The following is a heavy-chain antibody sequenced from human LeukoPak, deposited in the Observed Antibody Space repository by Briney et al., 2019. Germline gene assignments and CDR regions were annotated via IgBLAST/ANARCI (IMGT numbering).Heavy chain of an antibody. V-gene: IGHV4-34*01. D-gene: IGHD6-13*01. Sequence: PSETLSLTCAVYGGSFSGYYWSWIRQPPGKGLEWIGEINHSGSTNYNPSLKSRVTISVDTSKNQFSLKLSSVTAADTAVYYCARGLIGQQLVRWYFDYWGQGTLVTVSS. CDR3: ARGLIGQQLVRWYFDY. CDR2: INHSGST. CDR1: GGSFSGYY. J-gene: IGHJ4*02.